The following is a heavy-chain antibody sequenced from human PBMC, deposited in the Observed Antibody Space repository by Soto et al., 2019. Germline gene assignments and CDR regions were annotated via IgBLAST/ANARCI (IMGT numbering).Heavy chain of an antibody. J-gene: IGHJ4*02. Sequence: LSLTCTVSGGSISSSSYYWGWIRQPPGKGLEWIGSIYYSGSTYYNPSLKSRVTISVDTSKNQFSLKLSSVTAADTAVYYCARQYQTTEVTDYWGQGTLVTVSS. CDR3: ARQYQTTEVTDY. D-gene: IGHD4-17*01. V-gene: IGHV4-39*01. CDR2: IYYSGST. CDR1: GGSISSSSYY.